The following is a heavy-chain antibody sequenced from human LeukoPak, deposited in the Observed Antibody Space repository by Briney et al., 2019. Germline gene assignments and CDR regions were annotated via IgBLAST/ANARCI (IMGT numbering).Heavy chain of an antibody. J-gene: IGHJ4*02. CDR1: GYTFTGYY. CDR3: ARDAPVGAIPHA. V-gene: IGHV1-2*02. D-gene: IGHD1-26*01. Sequence: ASVKVSCKASGYTFTGYYMHWVRQAPGQGLEWMGWINPNSGGTNYAQKFQGRVTMTRDRSISTAYMELSRLRCDDTAVYYCARDAPVGAIPHAWGQGTLVTVSS. CDR2: INPNSGGT.